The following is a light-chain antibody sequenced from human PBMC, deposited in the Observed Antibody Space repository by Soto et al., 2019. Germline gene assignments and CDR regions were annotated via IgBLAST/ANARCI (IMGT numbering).Light chain of an antibody. CDR1: LSLLHSNGYNY. CDR2: LGS. CDR3: MQALQTPPT. J-gene: IGKJ5*01. V-gene: IGKV2-28*01. Sequence: DIVMTQTPLSLPVTPGEPSSISCRSSLSLLHSNGYNYLDWYLQKPGQSPQLLIYLGSNRSSGVPDRFSGSGSGTDFTLKISRVEAEDVGVYYCMQALQTPPTFGQGTRLEIK.